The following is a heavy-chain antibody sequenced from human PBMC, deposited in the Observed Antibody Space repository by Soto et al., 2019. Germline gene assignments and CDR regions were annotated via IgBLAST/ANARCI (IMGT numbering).Heavy chain of an antibody. J-gene: IGHJ6*03. Sequence: ASVKVSCKASGYTFTSYDINWVRQATGQGLEWMGWMNPNSGNTGYAQKFQGRVTMTRNTSISTAYMELSSLRSEDTAVYYCARDRVGAAPYYYYYMDVWGKGTTVTVSS. V-gene: IGHV1-8*01. CDR1: GYTFTSYD. D-gene: IGHD2-15*01. CDR3: ARDRVGAAPYYYYYMDV. CDR2: MNPNSGNT.